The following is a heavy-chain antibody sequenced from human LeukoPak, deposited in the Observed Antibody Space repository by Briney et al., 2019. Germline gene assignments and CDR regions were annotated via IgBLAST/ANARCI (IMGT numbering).Heavy chain of an antibody. D-gene: IGHD2-2*02. J-gene: IGHJ5*02. CDR1: GYTFTSYG. Sequence: GASVKVSCKASGYTFTSYGISWVRQAPGQGLEWMGWISAYNGNTNYAQKLQGRVTMTTDTSTSTAYMELRSLRSDDTAVYYCARGKTDCSSTSYYTRGNWFDPWGQGTLVTVSS. V-gene: IGHV1-18*01. CDR3: ARGKTDCSSTSYYTRGNWFDP. CDR2: ISAYNGNT.